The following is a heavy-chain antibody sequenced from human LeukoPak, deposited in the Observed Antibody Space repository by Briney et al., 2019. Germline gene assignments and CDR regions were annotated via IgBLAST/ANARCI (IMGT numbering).Heavy chain of an antibody. J-gene: IGHJ5*02. V-gene: IGHV4-34*01. CDR2: INHSGST. CDR1: GGSFSGYY. CDR3: ARRGGMVRDPNWFDP. D-gene: IGHD3-10*01. Sequence: PSETLSLTCAVYGGSFSGYYWSWIRQPPGKGLEWIGEINHSGSTNYNPSLESRVTISVDTSKNQFSLKLSSVTAADTAVYYCARRGGMVRDPNWFDPWGQGTLVTVSS.